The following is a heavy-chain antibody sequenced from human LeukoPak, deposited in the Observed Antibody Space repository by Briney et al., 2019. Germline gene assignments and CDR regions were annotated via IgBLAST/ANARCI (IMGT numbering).Heavy chain of an antibody. Sequence: GGSLRLSCAASGFTFSNSGMHWVRQAPGKGLEWVAFIRSDGSKNFYAESVKGRFTISRDNSKNTLYLQMNSLRAEDTAVYYCAKDNPIEEVPGLGPGQWGQGTLVTVSS. CDR1: GFTFSNSG. D-gene: IGHD2-2*01. CDR2: IRSDGSKN. CDR3: AKDNPIEEVPGLGPGQ. V-gene: IGHV3-30*02. J-gene: IGHJ4*02.